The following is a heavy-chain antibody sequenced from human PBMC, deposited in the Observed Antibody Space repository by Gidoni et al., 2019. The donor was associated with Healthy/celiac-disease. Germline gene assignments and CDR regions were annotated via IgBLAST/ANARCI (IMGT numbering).Heavy chain of an antibody. J-gene: IGHJ4*02. Sequence: EVQLVESGGGLVKPGGSLRLSCAASGFTFSSYSMNWVRQAPGKGLEWVSSISSSSTYIYYADSVKGRFTISRDNAKNSLYLRMNSLRAEDTAVYYCARDSSGWYVDVEAKNFDYWGQGTLVTVSS. CDR3: ARDSSGWYVDVEAKNFDY. CDR1: GFTFSSYS. V-gene: IGHV3-21*01. D-gene: IGHD6-19*01. CDR2: ISSSSTYI.